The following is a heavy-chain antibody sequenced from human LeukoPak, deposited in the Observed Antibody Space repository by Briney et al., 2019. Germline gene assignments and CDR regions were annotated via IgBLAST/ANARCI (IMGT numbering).Heavy chain of an antibody. Sequence: ASVKVSCKASGYTFTVYYMHWVRQAPGQGLEWMGWINPNSGGTNYAQKFQGRVTMTRDTSISTAYMELSRLRSGDTAVYYCARSQLLWFGEFIYGMDVWGQGTTVTVSS. CDR2: INPNSGGT. V-gene: IGHV1-2*02. CDR1: GYTFTVYY. J-gene: IGHJ6*02. CDR3: ARSQLLWFGEFIYGMDV. D-gene: IGHD3-10*01.